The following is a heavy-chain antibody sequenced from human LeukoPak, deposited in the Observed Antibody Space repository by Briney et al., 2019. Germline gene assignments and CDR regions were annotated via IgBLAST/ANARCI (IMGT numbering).Heavy chain of an antibody. CDR2: VRYDESTK. CDR1: GFTFSSYW. V-gene: IGHV3-30*02. D-gene: IGHD2-2*01. Sequence: GGSLRLSCAASGFTFSSYWMSWVRQAPGKGLEWVAFVRYDESTKFYADSVKGRFTISRDNSKTTLYLQMNGLRAEDTAVYYCAKDVPAAYFDYWGQGTLVTVSS. J-gene: IGHJ4*02. CDR3: AKDVPAAYFDY.